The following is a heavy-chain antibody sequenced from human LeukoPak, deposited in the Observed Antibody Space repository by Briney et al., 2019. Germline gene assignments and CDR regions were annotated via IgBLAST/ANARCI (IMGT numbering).Heavy chain of an antibody. J-gene: IGHJ5*02. CDR3: ARHSSRWYDGGINWFDP. V-gene: IGHV3-66*03. D-gene: IGHD6-19*01. Sequence: GGSLRLSCAGSGFTATTNYMSWVRQAPGKGLEWVSVIYSSGSTSYADSVKGRFTISRDNSKNTLYLQMNSLRAEDTAVYYCARHSSRWYDGGINWFDPWGQGTLVTVSS. CDR2: IYSSGST. CDR1: GFTATTNY.